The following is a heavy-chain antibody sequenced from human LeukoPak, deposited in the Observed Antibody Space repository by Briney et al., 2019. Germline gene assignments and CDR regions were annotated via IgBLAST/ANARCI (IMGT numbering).Heavy chain of an antibody. CDR1: GFTFSSYA. CDR3: AKDSTHYSSSSHYFDY. Sequence: GGSLRLSCAASGFTFSSYAMSWVRQAPGKGLEWVPAISGSGGSTYYADSVKGRFTISRDNSKNTLYLQMNSLRAEDTAVYYCAKDSTHYSSSSHYFDYWGQGTLVTVSS. J-gene: IGHJ4*02. V-gene: IGHV3-23*01. CDR2: ISGSGGST. D-gene: IGHD6-6*01.